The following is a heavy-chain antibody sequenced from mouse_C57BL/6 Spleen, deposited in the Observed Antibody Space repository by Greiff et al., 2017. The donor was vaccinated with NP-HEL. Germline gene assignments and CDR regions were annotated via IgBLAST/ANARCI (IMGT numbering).Heavy chain of an antibody. D-gene: IGHD2-1*01. V-gene: IGHV5-12*01. CDR1: GFTFSDYY. CDR2: ISNGGGST. J-gene: IGHJ1*03. Sequence: EVKLMESGGGLVQPGGSLKLSCAASGFTFSDYYMYWVRQTPEKRLEWVAYISNGGGSTYYPDTVKGRFTISRDNAKNTLYLQMSRLKSEDTAMYYCARQNGNHWYFDVWGTGTTVTVSS. CDR3: ARQNGNHWYFDV.